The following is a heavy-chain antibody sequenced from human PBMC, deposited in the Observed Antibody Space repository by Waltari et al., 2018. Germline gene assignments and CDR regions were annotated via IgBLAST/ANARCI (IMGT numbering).Heavy chain of an antibody. Sequence: EVQLVESGGGLVKPGGSLRLSCAASGFTFSSYSMNWVRQAPGKVLGGVSSHSKRSDYIYYADSVKGRFTISRDNAKNSLYLQMNSLRAEDTAVYYCATPKHYYGSGSYSFDYWGQGTLVTVSS. CDR2: HSKRSDYI. V-gene: IGHV3-21*01. D-gene: IGHD3-10*01. CDR3: ATPKHYYGSGSYSFDY. CDR1: GFTFSSYS. J-gene: IGHJ4*02.